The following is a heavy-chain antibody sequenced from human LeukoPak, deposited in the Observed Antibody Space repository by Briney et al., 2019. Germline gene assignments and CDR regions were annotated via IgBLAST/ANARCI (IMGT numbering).Heavy chain of an antibody. V-gene: IGHV4-30-4*01. CDR1: GGSISSGDYY. CDR2: IYYSGST. Sequence: SETLSLTCTVSGGSISSGDYYWSWIRQPPGKGLEWIGYIYYSGSTYYNPSLKSRVTISVGTSKNQFSLKLSSVTAADTAVYYCASHDRNAFDIWGQGTMVTVSS. J-gene: IGHJ3*02. CDR3: ASHDRNAFDI. D-gene: IGHD1-14*01.